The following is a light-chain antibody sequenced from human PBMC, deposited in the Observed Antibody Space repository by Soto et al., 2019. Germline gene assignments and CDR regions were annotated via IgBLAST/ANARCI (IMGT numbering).Light chain of an antibody. Sequence: QSVLTQPPSASGTPGQRVTISCSGSSSNIGSNYVCWYQHLPGTAPKLLIYSNNQRPSGVPDRFSGSKSGTSASLAISGLRSEDEAYYYCATWDDSLSGHYVFGTGTKLTVL. V-gene: IGLV1-47*02. CDR3: ATWDDSLSGHYV. CDR1: SSNIGSNY. CDR2: SNN. J-gene: IGLJ1*01.